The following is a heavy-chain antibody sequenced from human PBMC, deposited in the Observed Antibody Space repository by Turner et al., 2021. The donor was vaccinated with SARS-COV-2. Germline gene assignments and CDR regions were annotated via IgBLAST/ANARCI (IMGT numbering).Heavy chain of an antibody. CDR3: AKGLGGYCSGGSCYSGIVDY. CDR1: GFTFRSYG. V-gene: IGHV3-30*18. Sequence: VQLVESGGGVVQPGRSLSLSCAASGFTFRSYGMHWVRQAPGKGLEWVAVISYDGSNKYYADSVKGRFTISRDNSKNTLYLQMNSLRAEDTAVYYCAKGLGGYCSGGSCYSGIVDYWGQGTLVTVSS. J-gene: IGHJ4*02. D-gene: IGHD2-15*01. CDR2: ISYDGSNK.